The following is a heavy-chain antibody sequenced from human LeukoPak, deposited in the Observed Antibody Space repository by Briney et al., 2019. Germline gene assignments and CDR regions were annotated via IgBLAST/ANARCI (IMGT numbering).Heavy chain of an antibody. CDR3: ARSPHIWFAERGWFDP. Sequence: SETLSLTCAVSGGSFSGYYWSWIRQPPEKGLEWIGEINHSGSTNYNPSLKSRVTISVDMSKNNFSLRLTSVTAADTAVYFCARSPHIWFAERGWFDPWGQGTLVTVSS. CDR2: INHSGST. CDR1: GGSFSGYY. V-gene: IGHV4-34*01. J-gene: IGHJ5*02. D-gene: IGHD3-10*01.